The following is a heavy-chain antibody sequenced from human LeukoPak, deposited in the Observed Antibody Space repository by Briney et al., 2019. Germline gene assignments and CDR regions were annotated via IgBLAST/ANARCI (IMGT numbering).Heavy chain of an antibody. CDR1: GLTFSSYW. V-gene: IGHV3-74*01. CDR3: ATITGTTESAFDI. J-gene: IGHJ3*02. Sequence: GGSLRLSCAASGLTFSSYWMHWVRQAPGKGLVWVSRINTDGSSTSYADSVKGRFTISRDNAKNTLYLQMNSLRAEDTAVYYCATITGTTESAFDIWGQGTMVTVSS. D-gene: IGHD1-7*01. CDR2: INTDGSST.